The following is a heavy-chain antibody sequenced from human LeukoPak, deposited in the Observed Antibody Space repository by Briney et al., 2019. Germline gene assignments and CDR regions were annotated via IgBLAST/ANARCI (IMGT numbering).Heavy chain of an antibody. J-gene: IGHJ4*02. CDR1: GGSFSGYY. V-gene: IGHV4-34*01. Sequence: PSETLSLTCAVYGGSFSGYYWSWIRQPPGKGLEWIGYIYHSGSTYYNPSLKSRVTISVDRSKNQFSLKLSSVTAADTAVYYCARVEEYFDYWGQGTLVTVSS. CDR3: ARVEEYFDY. CDR2: IYHSGST.